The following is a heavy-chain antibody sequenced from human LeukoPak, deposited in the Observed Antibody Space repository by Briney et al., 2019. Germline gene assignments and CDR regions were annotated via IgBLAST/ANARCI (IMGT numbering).Heavy chain of an antibody. CDR1: GFTFSSYG. CDR3: AKLVL. J-gene: IGHJ4*02. CDR2: ISYDGSNK. Sequence: PGRSLRLSCAASGFTFSSYGMHWVRQAPGKGLEWVAVISYDGSNKHYADSVKGRFTISRDNSKNTRYLQMNSLRAEDTAVYYCAKLVLWGQGTLVTVSS. D-gene: IGHD2-8*02. V-gene: IGHV3-30*18.